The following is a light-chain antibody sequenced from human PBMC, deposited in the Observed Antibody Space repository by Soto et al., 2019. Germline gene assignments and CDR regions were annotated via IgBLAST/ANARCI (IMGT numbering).Light chain of an antibody. CDR2: AAA. V-gene: IGKV1-39*01. Sequence: DIQMTQSPSSLSASVGDRVTISCRASQRISSFVNWYQQKPGKAPKLLIYAAASLPSGVPSRFSGRGSGTDFTFTISSLQPEDNATYYCQQYDNRPFTFGPGTKVDVK. CDR3: QQYDNRPFT. CDR1: QRISSF. J-gene: IGKJ3*01.